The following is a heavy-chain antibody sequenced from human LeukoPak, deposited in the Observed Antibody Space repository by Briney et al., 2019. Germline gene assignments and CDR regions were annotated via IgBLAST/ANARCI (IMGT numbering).Heavy chain of an antibody. J-gene: IGHJ4*02. CDR3: ARESSVVGRNIDY. D-gene: IGHD1-26*01. V-gene: IGHV3-43D*03. CDR2: ISWDGGST. Sequence: TGGSLRLSCAASGFTFDDYAMHWVRQAPGKGLEWVSLISWDGGSTYYADSVKGRFTISRDNSKNSLYLQMNSLRAEDTAVYYCARESSVVGRNIDYWGQGTLVTVSS. CDR1: GFTFDDYA.